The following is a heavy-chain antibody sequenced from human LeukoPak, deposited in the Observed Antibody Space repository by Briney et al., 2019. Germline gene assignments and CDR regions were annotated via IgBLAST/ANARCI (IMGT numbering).Heavy chain of an antibody. J-gene: IGHJ6*02. CDR2: ISYDGSNK. CDR1: GFTFSSFG. D-gene: IGHD3-10*01. CDR3: AKDQGYYGSGSPYYYYGMDV. V-gene: IGHV3-30*18. Sequence: PGRPLRLSCAASGFTFSSFGMHWVRQAPGKGLEWVAVISYDGSNKYYADSVKGRFTISRDNSKNTLYLQMNSLRAEDTAVYYCAKDQGYYGSGSPYYYYGMDVWGQGTTVTVSS.